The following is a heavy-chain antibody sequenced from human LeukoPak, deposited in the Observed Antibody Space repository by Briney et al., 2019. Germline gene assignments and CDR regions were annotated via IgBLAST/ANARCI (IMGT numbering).Heavy chain of an antibody. Sequence: SETPSLTCAVYGGSFSGYYWSWIRQPPGKGLEWIGEINHSGSTNYNPSLKSRVTISVDTSKNQFSLKLSSVTAADTAVYYCASTSTGIAAAGPNWFDPWGQGTLVTVSS. J-gene: IGHJ5*02. D-gene: IGHD6-13*01. CDR1: GGSFSGYY. CDR2: INHSGST. V-gene: IGHV4-34*01. CDR3: ASTSTGIAAAGPNWFDP.